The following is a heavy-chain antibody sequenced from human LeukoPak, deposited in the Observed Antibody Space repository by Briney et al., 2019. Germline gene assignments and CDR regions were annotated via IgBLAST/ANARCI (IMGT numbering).Heavy chain of an antibody. CDR1: GYSFTNYW. V-gene: IGHV5-51*01. CDR3: ATPYHDRSGYYFKAFDI. D-gene: IGHD3-22*01. CDR2: IYPADSDT. J-gene: IGHJ3*02. Sequence: GESLKISCKGSGYSFTNYWIGWVRQMPGKGLEWMGIIYPADSDTRYSPSFQGQVIISVDKSISTAYLQWSSLKASDTAIYYCATPYHDRSGYYFKAFDIWGQGTMVTVSS.